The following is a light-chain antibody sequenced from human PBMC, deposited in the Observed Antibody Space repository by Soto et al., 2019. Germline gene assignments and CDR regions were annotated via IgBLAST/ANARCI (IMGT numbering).Light chain of an antibody. CDR1: QSVSSNF. CDR2: GAS. Sequence: EIVLTQSPGTLSLSPGERATLSCRAGQSVSSNFLAWYQQKPGQAPRLLIYGASNRATGIPDRFSGSGSGTDFTLTISRLEPEDFAVYFCQQYGTSPRTFDQGTKVEIK. J-gene: IGKJ1*01. V-gene: IGKV3-20*01. CDR3: QQYGTSPRT.